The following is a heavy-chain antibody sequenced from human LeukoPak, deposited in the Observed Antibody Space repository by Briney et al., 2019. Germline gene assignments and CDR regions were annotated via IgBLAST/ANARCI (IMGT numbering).Heavy chain of an antibody. CDR2: IKQDGSEK. D-gene: IGHD3-3*01. CDR1: GFTLSNYW. V-gene: IGHV3-7*01. Sequence: GGSLRLSCAASGFTLSNYWMSWVRQAPGKGLEWVANIKQDGSEKYYVDSVKGRFTISRDNAKNSLYVQMNSLRAEDTAVYYCARDSYDSLYYYYYMDVWGKGTTVTASS. J-gene: IGHJ6*03. CDR3: ARDSYDSLYYYYYMDV.